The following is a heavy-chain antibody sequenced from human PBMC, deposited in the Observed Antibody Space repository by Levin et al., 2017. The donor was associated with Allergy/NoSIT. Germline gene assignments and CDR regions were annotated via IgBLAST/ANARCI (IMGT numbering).Heavy chain of an antibody. Sequence: ASVKVSCAASEFTFTSYWMSWVRQAPGKGLEWVANIKGDGSEKYYVDSVKGRFIVSRDNAKNSLYLQMNSLRAEDTAVYYCARDRWLDYWGQGTLVTVSS. D-gene: IGHD6-19*01. J-gene: IGHJ4*02. CDR3: ARDRWLDY. CDR1: EFTFTSYW. CDR2: IKGDGSEK. V-gene: IGHV3-7*04.